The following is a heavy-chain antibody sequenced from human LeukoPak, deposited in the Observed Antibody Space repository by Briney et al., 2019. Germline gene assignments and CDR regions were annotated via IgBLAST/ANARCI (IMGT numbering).Heavy chain of an antibody. CDR1: GYTFTSYG. CDR3: AREREGYDSSGYYNY. V-gene: IGHV1-18*01. CDR2: ISAYNGNT. D-gene: IGHD3-22*01. Sequence: ASVKVSCKASGYTFTSYGISWVRQAPGQGLEWMGWISAYNGNTNYAQKLQGRVTMTTDTSTSTAYMELRSLRSDDTAVYYCAREREGYDSSGYYNYWGQGTLVTVSS. J-gene: IGHJ4*02.